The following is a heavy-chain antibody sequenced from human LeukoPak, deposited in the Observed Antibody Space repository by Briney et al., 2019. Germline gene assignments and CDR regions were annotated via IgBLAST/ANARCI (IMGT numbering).Heavy chain of an antibody. CDR1: GFTFSSYA. CDR3: ANSIAAARVYYFDY. CDR2: INGGGAYT. Sequence: PGGSLRLSCAASGFTFSSYAMSWVRQAPGKGLEWVSTINGGGAYTYYADSVKGRFTISRDNSKNTLYLQMTSLTAEDTAIYYCANSIAAARVYYFDYSGQGTLVTVSS. J-gene: IGHJ4*02. D-gene: IGHD6-13*01. V-gene: IGHV3-23*01.